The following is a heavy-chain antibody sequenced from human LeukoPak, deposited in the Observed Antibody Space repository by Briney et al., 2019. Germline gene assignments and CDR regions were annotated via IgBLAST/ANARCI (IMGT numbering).Heavy chain of an antibody. CDR1: GYTLTELS. V-gene: IGHV1-24*01. J-gene: IGHJ4*02. CDR3: ATDQWGVIGN. CDR2: FDPEDGET. D-gene: IGHD3-16*02. Sequence: ASVKVSCKVSGYTLTELSMHGVRQAPGKGLGWMGGFDPEDGETIYAQKFQGRVTMTEDTSTDTAYMELSSLRSEDTAVYYCATDQWGVIGNWGQGTLVTVSS.